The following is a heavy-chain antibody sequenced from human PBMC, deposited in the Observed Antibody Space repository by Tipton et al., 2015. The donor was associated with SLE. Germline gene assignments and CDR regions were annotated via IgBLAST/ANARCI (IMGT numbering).Heavy chain of an antibody. J-gene: IGHJ4*02. CDR3: AKGAGATTGYFDY. CDR2: IYSGGST. Sequence: SLRLSCAASGFTFSSYAMSWVRQAPGKGLEWVSVIYSGGSTYYADSVKGRFTISRDNSKNTLYLQMNSLRAEDTAVYYCAKGAGATTGYFDYWGQGTLVTVSS. V-gene: IGHV3-23*03. D-gene: IGHD1-26*01. CDR1: GFTFSSYA.